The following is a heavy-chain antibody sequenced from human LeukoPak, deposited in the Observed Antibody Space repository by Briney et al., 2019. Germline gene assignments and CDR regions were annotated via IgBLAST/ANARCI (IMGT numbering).Heavy chain of an antibody. V-gene: IGHV3-30*03. CDR1: GFTFSRYG. Sequence: GGSLRLSCEASGFTFSRYGMHWVRQAPGKGLEWVSVISYGGKNKFDADSVKGRFTISRDNSKNTLYLQMNSLRVEDTAVYYCARGANGMDVWGQGTTVIVSS. CDR2: ISYGGKNK. J-gene: IGHJ6*02. CDR3: ARGANGMDV.